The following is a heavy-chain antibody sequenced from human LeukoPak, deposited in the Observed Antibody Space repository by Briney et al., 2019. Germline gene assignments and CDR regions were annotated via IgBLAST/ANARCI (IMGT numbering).Heavy chain of an antibody. CDR2: IYYSGST. J-gene: IGHJ5*02. V-gene: IGHV4-59*08. D-gene: IGHD6-19*01. CDR3: ARRGSGWYRNWFDP. CDR1: GGSIIDFY. Sequence: PSETLSLTCTVSGGSIIDFYWSWIRQPPGKGLEWIGYIYYSGSTIHNPSLESRVTISVDTSKSQFSLKLTSVTAADTAVYYCARRGSGWYRNWFDPWGQGTLVTVSS.